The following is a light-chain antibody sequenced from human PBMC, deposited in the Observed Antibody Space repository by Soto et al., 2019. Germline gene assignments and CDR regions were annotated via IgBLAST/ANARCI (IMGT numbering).Light chain of an antibody. CDR3: QSYDSSLSGFYV. Sequence: SVLTQPPSVSGAPGQRVTISCTGSSSNIGAGYDVHWYQQLPGTAPKLLIYGNGNRPSGVPDRFSGSKSGTSASLAITGLQAEDEADYYCQSYDSSLSGFYVFGTGTKLTVL. V-gene: IGLV1-40*01. CDR2: GNG. J-gene: IGLJ1*01. CDR1: SSNIGAGYD.